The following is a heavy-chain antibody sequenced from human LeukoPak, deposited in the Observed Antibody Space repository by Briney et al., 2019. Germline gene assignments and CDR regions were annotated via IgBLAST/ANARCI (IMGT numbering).Heavy chain of an antibody. CDR2: IYYSGST. J-gene: IGHJ4*02. D-gene: IGHD5-12*01. V-gene: IGHV4-61*01. CDR1: GDSISSTNYY. Sequence: SETLSLTCTVSGDSISSTNYYWSWIRQPPGKGLEWIGYIYYSGSTNYNPSLKSRVTISVDTSKNQFSLKLSSVTAADTAMYYCARVSGYDWESFYDYWGQGSLVTVSS. CDR3: ARVSGYDWESFYDY.